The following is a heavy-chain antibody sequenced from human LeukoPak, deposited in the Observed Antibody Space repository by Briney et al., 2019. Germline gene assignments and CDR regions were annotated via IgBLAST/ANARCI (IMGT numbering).Heavy chain of an antibody. J-gene: IGHJ6*03. D-gene: IGHD3-3*01. Sequence: GPPVKASSKPSVSTFPTYVIAGVGQPPGKGLAWLGGITPNKGNKNYAQKLQGRVTMTTDTSTSTAYMELRSLRSDDTAVYYCARDSPPIFGVVIHPPDYYYYMDVWGKGTTVTVSS. V-gene: IGHV1-18*01. CDR1: VSTFPTYV. CDR2: ITPNKGNK. CDR3: ARDSPPIFGVVIHPPDYYYYMDV.